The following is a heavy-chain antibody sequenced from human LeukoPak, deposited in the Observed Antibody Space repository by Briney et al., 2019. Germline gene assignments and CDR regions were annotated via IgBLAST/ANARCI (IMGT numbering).Heavy chain of an antibody. V-gene: IGHV4-59*01. CDR2: IHYSGST. J-gene: IGHJ5*02. CDR3: ARGGYYGLGNDFRFDP. Sequence: PSETLSLTCTVSGGYISSYYWTWIRQPPGKGLECIGYIHYSGSTSYNPSLKSRVTISVDTSKNQFSLKLNSVTAADTAVYYCARGGYYGLGNDFRFDPWGQGTLVTVSS. D-gene: IGHD3-10*01. CDR1: GGYISSYY.